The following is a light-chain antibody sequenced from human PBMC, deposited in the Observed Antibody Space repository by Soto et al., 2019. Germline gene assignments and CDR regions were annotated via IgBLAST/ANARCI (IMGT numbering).Light chain of an antibody. CDR1: QSVSSY. Sequence: EIVLTQSPGTLSLSPGERATLSSRASQSVSSYLAWYQQKPGQAPRLLIYGVSSRATGIPDRFSGSGSGTDFTLTISRLEPEDFAVYYCQQYGSSGTFGQGTKVDIK. CDR3: QQYGSSGT. J-gene: IGKJ1*01. V-gene: IGKV3-20*01. CDR2: GVS.